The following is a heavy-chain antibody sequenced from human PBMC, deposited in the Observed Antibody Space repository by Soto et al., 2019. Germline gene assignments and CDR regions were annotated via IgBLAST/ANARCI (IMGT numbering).Heavy chain of an antibody. V-gene: IGHV1-69*13. CDR1: GGTFSSYA. J-gene: IGHJ6*02. Sequence: ASVKVSCKASGGTFSSYAISWVRQAPGQGLEWMGGIIPIFGTANYAQKFQGRVTITADESTSTAYMELSSLRSEDTAVYYCARRRGYGGNLGMDVWGQGTTVTVSS. D-gene: IGHD2-21*02. CDR3: ARRRGYGGNLGMDV. CDR2: IIPIFGTA.